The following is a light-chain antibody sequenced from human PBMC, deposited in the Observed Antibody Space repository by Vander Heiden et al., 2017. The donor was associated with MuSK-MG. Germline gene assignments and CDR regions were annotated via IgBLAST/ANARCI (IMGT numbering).Light chain of an antibody. CDR1: SSNIGAGYD. V-gene: IGLV1-40*01. J-gene: IGLJ2*01. CDR3: QSYDSSLSGYVV. CDR2: GNS. Sequence: QSVLTQPPSVSGAPGLRVTISCTGSSSNIGAGYDVHWYQQLPGTAPKRLIYGNSNRPSGVPDRFSGSKSGTSASLAITGLQAEDEADYYCQSYDSSLSGYVVFGGGTKLTVL.